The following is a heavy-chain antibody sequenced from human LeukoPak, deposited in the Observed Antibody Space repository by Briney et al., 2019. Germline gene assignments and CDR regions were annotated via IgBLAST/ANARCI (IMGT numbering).Heavy chain of an antibody. CDR2: INWNGGST. V-gene: IGHV3-20*04. CDR3: ARYRNIAAAGTWSVYYFDY. CDR1: GFTFDDYG. J-gene: IGHJ4*02. Sequence: RPGGSLRLSCAASGFTFDDYGMSWVRQAQGKGLEWVSGINWNGGSTGYADSVKGRFTISRDNAKSSLYLQMNSLRAEDTALYYCARYRNIAAAGTWSVYYFDYWGQGTLVTVSS. D-gene: IGHD6-13*01.